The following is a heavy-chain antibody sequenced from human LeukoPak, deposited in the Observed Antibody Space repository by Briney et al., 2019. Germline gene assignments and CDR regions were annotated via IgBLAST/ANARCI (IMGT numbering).Heavy chain of an antibody. CDR3: ARDRLGGHDASDI. Sequence: GGSLTLSCAASGFTFSSYSMNWVRQAPGKGLEWASYISGGGSTMYYADSVKGRFTISRDNAKNSLYLQVDSLRAEDTAVYFCARDRLGGHDASDIWGQGTTDTVS. CDR1: GFTFSSYS. V-gene: IGHV3-48*04. CDR2: ISGGGSTM. D-gene: IGHD3-16*01. J-gene: IGHJ3*02.